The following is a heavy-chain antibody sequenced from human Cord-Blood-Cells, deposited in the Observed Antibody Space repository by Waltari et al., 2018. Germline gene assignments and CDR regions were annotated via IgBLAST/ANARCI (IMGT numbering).Heavy chain of an antibody. CDR3: ARGPKITIFGVVIKGFDY. D-gene: IGHD3-3*01. Sequence: QVQLQQWGAGLLKPSETLSLTCAVYGGSFSGSYCRRIRPPPGKGLEWIGEINHSGSTNYNPSLKSRVTISVDTSKNQFSLKLSSVTAADTAVYYCARGPKITIFGVVIKGFDYWGQGTLVTVSS. CDR1: GGSFSGSY. J-gene: IGHJ4*02. V-gene: IGHV4-34*01. CDR2: INHSGST.